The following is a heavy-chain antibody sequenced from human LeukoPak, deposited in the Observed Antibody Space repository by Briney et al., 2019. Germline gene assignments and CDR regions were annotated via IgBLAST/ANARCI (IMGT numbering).Heavy chain of an antibody. D-gene: IGHD2-2*01. CDR1: GFTFDDYA. CDR2: ISGDGGST. V-gene: IGHV3-43*02. J-gene: IGHJ6*02. CDR3: AKDMGQLLSPSGMDV. Sequence: GGSLRLSCAASGFTFDDYAMHGVRQAPGKGLEWVSLISGDGGSTYYADSVKGRFTISRDNSKNSLYLQMNSLRTEDTALYYCAKDMGQLLSPSGMDVWGQGTTVTVSS.